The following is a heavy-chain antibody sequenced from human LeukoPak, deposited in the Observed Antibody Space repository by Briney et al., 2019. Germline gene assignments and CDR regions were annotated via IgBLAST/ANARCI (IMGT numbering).Heavy chain of an antibody. CDR2: VYYSGYT. V-gene: IGHV4-39*07. CDR1: GGSISSSSYY. D-gene: IGHD6-13*01. J-gene: IGHJ4*02. Sequence: PSETLSLTCSVSGGSISSSSYYWAWIRQPPGKGLEWIASVYYSGYTYYNPSLKSRVTLSVDTSKNQFSLNLSSVTAADTAVYYCARDRHEDSSSWYVDYWGQGTLVTVSS. CDR3: ARDRHEDSSSWYVDY.